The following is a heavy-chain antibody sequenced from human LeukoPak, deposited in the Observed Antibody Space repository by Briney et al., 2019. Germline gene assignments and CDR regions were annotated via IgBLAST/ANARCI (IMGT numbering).Heavy chain of an antibody. J-gene: IGHJ6*02. CDR1: TFTFRRNG. Sequence: KSARSLTLSSAAYTFTFRRNGRQWDRHAPGNGLKGLAITWYDSTAQYYADSVKGRFTISRYNSKNTVYLQMNSLIVEDTALYYCARAETDSQRTSGTWYAMDVWGQGTTVTVPS. CDR3: ARAETDSQRTSGTWYAMDV. CDR2: TWYDSTAQ. V-gene: IGHV3-33*01. D-gene: IGHD1-26*01.